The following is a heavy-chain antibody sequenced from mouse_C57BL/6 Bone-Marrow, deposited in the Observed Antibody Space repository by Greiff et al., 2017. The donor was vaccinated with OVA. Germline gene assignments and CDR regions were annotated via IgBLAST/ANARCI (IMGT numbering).Heavy chain of an antibody. V-gene: IGHV1-5*01. CDR3: SYYDYDEGFFDY. Sequence: VQLQQPGAELVKPGASVKLSCKASGYTFTSYWMHWVKQRPGQGLEWIGAIYPGNSDTSYNQKFKGKAKLTAVTSASTAYMELSSLTNEDSAVYYCSYYDYDEGFFDYWGQGTTLTVSS. CDR1: GYTFTSYW. D-gene: IGHD2-4*01. J-gene: IGHJ2*01. CDR2: IYPGNSDT.